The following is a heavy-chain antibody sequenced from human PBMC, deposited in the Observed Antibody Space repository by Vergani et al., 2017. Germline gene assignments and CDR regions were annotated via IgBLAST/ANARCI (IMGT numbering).Heavy chain of an antibody. CDR1: GGSISSYY. CDR3: ARGWITMVRGVIIWRRTPAYGMDV. Sequence: QVQLQESGPGLVKPSETLSLTCTVSGGSISSYYWSWIRQPPGKGLEWIGYIYYSGSTNYNPSLKSRVTISVDTSKNQFSLKLSSVTAADTAVYYCARGWITMVRGVIIWRRTPAYGMDVWGQGTTVTVSS. J-gene: IGHJ6*02. V-gene: IGHV4-59*12. D-gene: IGHD3-10*01. CDR2: IYYSGST.